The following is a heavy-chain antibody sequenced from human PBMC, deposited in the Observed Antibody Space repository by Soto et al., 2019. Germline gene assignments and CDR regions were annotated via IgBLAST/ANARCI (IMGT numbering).Heavy chain of an antibody. D-gene: IGHD6-6*01. CDR2: IWYDGSNK. V-gene: IGHV3-33*01. CDR1: GFTFSSYG. J-gene: IGHJ4*02. Sequence: GGSLRLSCAASGFTFSSYGMHWVRQAPGKGLEWVAVIWYDGSNKYYADSVKGRFTISRDNSKNTLYLQMNSLRAEDTAVYYCARVPFEYSSWNDYWGQGTLVTVSS. CDR3: ARVPFEYSSWNDY.